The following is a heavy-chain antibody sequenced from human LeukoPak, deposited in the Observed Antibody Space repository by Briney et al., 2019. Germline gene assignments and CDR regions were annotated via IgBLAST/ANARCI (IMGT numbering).Heavy chain of an antibody. CDR3: ARAVSDCGGDCYSAYYYYMDV. Sequence: GGSLRLSCAASGFTFSSYGMHWVRQAPGKGLEWVAVISYDGSNKYYADSVKGRFTISRDNAKNSLYLQMNSLRAEDTAVYYCARAVSDCGGDCYSAYYYYMDVWGKGTTVTVSS. CDR1: GFTFSSYG. V-gene: IGHV3-30*03. CDR2: ISYDGSNK. D-gene: IGHD2-21*02. J-gene: IGHJ6*03.